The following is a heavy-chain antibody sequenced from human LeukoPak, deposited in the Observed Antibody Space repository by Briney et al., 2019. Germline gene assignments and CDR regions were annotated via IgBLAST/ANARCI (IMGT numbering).Heavy chain of an antibody. CDR2: INHSGST. V-gene: IGHV4-34*01. CDR3: ARDEWGSTPDNWFDP. Sequence: PSETLSLTCAVYGGSFSGYYWSWIRQPPGKGLEWIGEINHSGSTNYNPSLKSRVTISVDTSKNQFSLQLNSVTPEDTAVYYCARDEWGSTPDNWFDPWGQGTLVTVSS. CDR1: GGSFSGYY. J-gene: IGHJ5*02. D-gene: IGHD2-15*01.